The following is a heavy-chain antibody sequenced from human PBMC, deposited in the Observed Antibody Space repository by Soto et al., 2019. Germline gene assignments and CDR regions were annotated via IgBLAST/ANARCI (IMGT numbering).Heavy chain of an antibody. CDR3: ASRAWDYYYGMDV. CDR2: IYHSGST. J-gene: IGHJ6*02. CDR1: GGSISSSNW. V-gene: IGHV4-4*02. Sequence: SETLSLTCAVSGGSISSSNWWSWVRQPPGKGLEWIGEIYHSGSTNYNPSLKSRVTISVDKSKNQFSLKLSSVTAADTAVYYCASRAWDYYYGMDVWGQGTTVTVSS.